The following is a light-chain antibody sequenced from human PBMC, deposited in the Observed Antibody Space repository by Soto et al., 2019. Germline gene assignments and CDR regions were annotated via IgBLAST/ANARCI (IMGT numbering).Light chain of an antibody. Sequence: EIVLMQSPGTLSLSPGEGATLSCRASQSVNSNYLAWYQQKPGQAPTVLIFDTSRRATGVPDRFSGSVSGTAFTLTISRLEPDDFAVYYCQHYGSSLFTFGPGTKVNIK. CDR2: DTS. CDR1: QSVNSNY. V-gene: IGKV3-20*01. CDR3: QHYGSSLFT. J-gene: IGKJ3*01.